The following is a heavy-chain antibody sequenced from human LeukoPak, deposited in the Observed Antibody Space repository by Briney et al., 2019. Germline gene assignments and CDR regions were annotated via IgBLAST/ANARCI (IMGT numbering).Heavy chain of an antibody. D-gene: IGHD3-10*01. CDR3: ARYYYGSGSYRWFDP. Sequence: SETLSLTCAVSGGSISSSSYYWGWIRQPPGKGLEWIGSIYYSGSTYYNPSLKSRVTISVDTSKNQFSLKLSSVTAADTAVYYCARYYYGSGSYRWFDPWGQGTLVTVSS. CDR2: IYYSGST. CDR1: GGSISSSSYY. J-gene: IGHJ5*02. V-gene: IGHV4-39*01.